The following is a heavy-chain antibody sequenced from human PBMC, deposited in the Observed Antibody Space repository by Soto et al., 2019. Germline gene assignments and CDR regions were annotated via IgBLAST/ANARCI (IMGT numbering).Heavy chain of an antibody. Sequence: GGSLRLACVASGFTFSSYGMHWVRQAPGKGLEWVAVIWYDGSNKYYADSVKGRFTISRDNSKNKLCLQMNSLRAEDTAVYYCAKSSGYYPNWFDPCGPGTLVTLSS. D-gene: IGHD3-22*01. V-gene: IGHV3-33*06. J-gene: IGHJ5*02. CDR3: AKSSGYYPNWFDP. CDR1: GFTFSSYG. CDR2: IWYDGSNK.